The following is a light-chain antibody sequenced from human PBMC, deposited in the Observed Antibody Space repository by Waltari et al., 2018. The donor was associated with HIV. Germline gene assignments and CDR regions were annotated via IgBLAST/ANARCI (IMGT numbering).Light chain of an antibody. CDR2: AAS. CDR1: QGVGSN. Sequence: EIVMTQSPATLSVSPGERATLSCRASQGVGSNLAWYQQKPGQATRLLIFAASTRATGIPARFSGRGSGTEFTLTISSLQSEDFAVYYCQQYNDWPPLTFGGGTKVEI. V-gene: IGKV3D-15*01. CDR3: QQYNDWPPLT. J-gene: IGKJ4*01.